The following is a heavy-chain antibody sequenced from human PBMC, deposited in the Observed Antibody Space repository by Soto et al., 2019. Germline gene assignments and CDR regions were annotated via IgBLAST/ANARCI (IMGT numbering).Heavy chain of an antibody. Sequence: QVQLVESGGGVVQPGRSLRLSCAASGFTFSSYGMHWVRQAPGKGLEWVAVISYDGSNKYYADSVKGRFTISRDNSKNTLYLQMNSLRADDTAVYYCAKDLPRVRDGYRLEKGPDYWGQGTLVTVSS. CDR3: AKDLPRVRDGYRLEKGPDY. V-gene: IGHV3-30*18. J-gene: IGHJ4*02. CDR2: ISYDGSNK. D-gene: IGHD5-12*01. CDR1: GFTFSSYG.